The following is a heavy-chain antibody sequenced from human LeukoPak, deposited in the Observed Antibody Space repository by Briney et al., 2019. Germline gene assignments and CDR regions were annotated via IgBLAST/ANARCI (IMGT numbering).Heavy chain of an antibody. D-gene: IGHD3-10*01. Sequence: PGGSLSLSCAASGFPVSSNYMSWVRQAPGKGLEWVSVIYSGGSTYYADSVKGRLTISRDNSKNTLYLQMNSLRAEDTAVYYCARTWFGESHNWFDPWGQGTLVTVSS. J-gene: IGHJ5*02. CDR2: IYSGGST. CDR3: ARTWFGESHNWFDP. V-gene: IGHV3-53*01. CDR1: GFPVSSNY.